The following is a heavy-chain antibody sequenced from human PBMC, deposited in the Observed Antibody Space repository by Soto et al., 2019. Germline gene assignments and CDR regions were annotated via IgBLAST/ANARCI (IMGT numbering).Heavy chain of an antibody. D-gene: IGHD3-3*01. CDR2: INHSGST. Sequence: SETLSLTCAVYGGSFSGYYWSWIRQPPGKGLEWIGEINHSGSTNYNPSLKSRVTISVDTSKNQFSLKLSSVTAADTAVYYCARTIYYDFWSSDWFDPWGQGTLVTVSS. J-gene: IGHJ5*02. V-gene: IGHV4-34*01. CDR3: ARTIYYDFWSSDWFDP. CDR1: GGSFSGYY.